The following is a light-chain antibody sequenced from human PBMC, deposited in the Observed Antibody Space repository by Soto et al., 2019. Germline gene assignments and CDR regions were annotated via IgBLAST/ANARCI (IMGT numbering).Light chain of an antibody. CDR2: DAS. CDR3: QQFSSYPLT. V-gene: IGKV3-20*01. J-gene: IGKJ4*01. CDR1: QSVSSN. Sequence: EIVMTQSPATLSVSPGERATFSCLASQSVSSNLAWYQQKPGQAPRLLIYDASSRATGIPDRFSGGGSGTDFTLTISRLEPEDFAVYYCQQFSSYPLTFGGGTKVDIK.